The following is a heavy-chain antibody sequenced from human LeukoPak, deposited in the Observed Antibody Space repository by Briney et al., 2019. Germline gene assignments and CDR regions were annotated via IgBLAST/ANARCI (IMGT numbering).Heavy chain of an antibody. V-gene: IGHV4-38-2*02. CDR3: ARDYWNDVRHDAFDI. CDR1: GVSFSGYY. CDR2: IYHSGST. D-gene: IGHD1-1*01. Sequence: RSAETLCLSCAVYGVSFSGYYWSWIRQPPGKGLEWIGSIYHSGSTYYNPSLKSRITISVDTSKNQFSLKLSSVTAADTAVYYCARDYWNDVRHDAFDIWGQGTMVTVSS. J-gene: IGHJ3*02.